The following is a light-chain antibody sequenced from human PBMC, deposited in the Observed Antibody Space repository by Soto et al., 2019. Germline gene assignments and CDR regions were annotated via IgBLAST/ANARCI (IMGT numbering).Light chain of an antibody. Sequence: IVLTRSPGTLSLSQGERATLSCRASQSVSSSYLAWYQQKPGQAPRLLIYGASSRATGIPDRFSGSGSGTDFTLTISRLEPEDFAVYYCQQYGSSPWTFGQGTKVDIK. CDR2: GAS. CDR1: QSVSSSY. V-gene: IGKV3-20*01. J-gene: IGKJ1*01. CDR3: QQYGSSPWT.